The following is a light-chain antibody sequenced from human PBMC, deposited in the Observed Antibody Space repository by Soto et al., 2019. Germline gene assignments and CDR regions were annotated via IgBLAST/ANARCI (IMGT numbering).Light chain of an antibody. CDR1: SGHNNYI. CDR2: LESGGSY. CDR3: ETWDSKTQV. J-gene: IGLJ2*01. Sequence: QAVLTQSHSASASLGSSVKLTCTLSSGHNNYIIAWHQQQSGKAPRFLMKLESGGSYNQESGIPDRLSGSSSGADRYLTISTLQFEDEANYYCETWDSKTQVFGGGTEVTVL. V-gene: IGLV4-60*02.